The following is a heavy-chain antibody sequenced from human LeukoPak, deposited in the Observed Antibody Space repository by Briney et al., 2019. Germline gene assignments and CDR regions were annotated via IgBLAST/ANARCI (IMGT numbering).Heavy chain of an antibody. J-gene: IGHJ4*02. D-gene: IGHD3-10*01. CDR3: ARGGSWSFDY. CDR2: IKPGGSET. V-gene: IGHV3-7*01. CDR1: GFTFSSYF. Sequence: GGSLRLSCAASGFTFSSYFMNWVRQAPGEGLEWVANIKPGGSETYYVDSVKGRFTISRDNTKNSLYLQMNSLRAEDTAVYYCARGGSWSFDYWGQGTLVSVSS.